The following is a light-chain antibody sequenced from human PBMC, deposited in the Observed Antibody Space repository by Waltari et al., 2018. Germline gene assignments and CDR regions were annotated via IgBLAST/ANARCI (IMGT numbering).Light chain of an antibody. J-gene: IGKJ4*01. CDR2: WSS. V-gene: IGKV4-1*01. Sequence: DIVMTQSPESLAVSLGERATINCKSSQSVLKTSTNKNYLAWYQHRPGQPPKLLFYWSSTRESGVSDRFSSSGSGTDFTLTISSLQAEDVAVYYCQQYYNAPVTFGGGTKMEI. CDR3: QQYYNAPVT. CDR1: QSVLKTSTNKNY.